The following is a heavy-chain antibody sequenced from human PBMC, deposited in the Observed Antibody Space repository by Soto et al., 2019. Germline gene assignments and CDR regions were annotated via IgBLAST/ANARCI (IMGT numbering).Heavy chain of an antibody. CDR1: GGSFTGYY. J-gene: IGHJ4*02. CDR2: INHSGST. D-gene: IGHD3-22*01. Sequence: SETLSLTCAVYGGSFTGYYWIWIRQPPGKGLEWIGEINHSGSTNYNPSLKSRVTISVDTSKNQFSLKLSSVTAADTAVYYCARAYMYYYDSSGYYIWGQGTLVTVSS. V-gene: IGHV4-34*01. CDR3: ARAYMYYYDSSGYYI.